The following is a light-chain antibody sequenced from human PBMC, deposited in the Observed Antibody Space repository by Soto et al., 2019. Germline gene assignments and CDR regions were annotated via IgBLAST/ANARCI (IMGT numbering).Light chain of an antibody. CDR3: QSYDATSYV. V-gene: IGLV6-57*03. Sequence: NFMLTQAHSVSESPGKTVTISCTRSSGNIASNFVQWYQQRPGSAPTILIFKNDQRPSGVPDRFSGSLDSSSNSASLIISGLNTEDEADYYCQSYDATSYVFGSGTNVTV. CDR2: KND. J-gene: IGLJ1*01. CDR1: SGNIASNF.